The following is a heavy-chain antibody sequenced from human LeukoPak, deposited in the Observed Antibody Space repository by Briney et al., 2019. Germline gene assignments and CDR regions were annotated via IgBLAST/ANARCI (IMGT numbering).Heavy chain of an antibody. CDR2: INSDGSIT. D-gene: IGHD6-19*01. J-gene: IGHJ4*02. CDR3: ARGGQLLAN. CDR1: GFTFDDYG. V-gene: IGHV3-74*01. Sequence: GGSLRLSCAASGFTFDDYGMSWVRQAPGKGLVWVSRINSDGSITTYADSVKGRFTISRDNAKNTLYLQMNSLRAEDTAVYYCARGGQLLANWGQGTLVTVSS.